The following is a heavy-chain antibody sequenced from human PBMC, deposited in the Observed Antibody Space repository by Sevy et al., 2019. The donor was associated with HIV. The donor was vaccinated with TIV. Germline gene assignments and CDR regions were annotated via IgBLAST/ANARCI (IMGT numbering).Heavy chain of an antibody. CDR1: GYTFKNDV. J-gene: IGHJ4*02. D-gene: IGHD3-9*01. Sequence: ASVKVSCKAYGYTFKNDVITWVRQAPGQGLEWMGWVTGKNGDTRYAHNLQARVTMTRDTSTSTAYMDLRSLTTDDTAVYYCAGGQYFFDYWAQGTVVTVSS. CDR2: VTGKNGDT. CDR3: AGGQYFFDY. V-gene: IGHV1-18*01.